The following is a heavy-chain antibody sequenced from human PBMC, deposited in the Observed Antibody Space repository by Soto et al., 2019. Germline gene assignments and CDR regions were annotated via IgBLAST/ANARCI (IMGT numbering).Heavy chain of an antibody. J-gene: IGHJ4*02. V-gene: IGHV4-31*03. Sequence: LSLTCTVSGDSISSGGYYWSWIRQHPGKGLEWIGYIYDNGGAYYSPSLKGRVTISIDKSANQFSLRLTSVTVADTAVYYCARVKGGTSRRAFDSWGQGTLVTVSS. CDR1: GDSISSGGYY. CDR2: IYDNGGA. CDR3: ARVKGGTSRRAFDS. D-gene: IGHD2-15*01.